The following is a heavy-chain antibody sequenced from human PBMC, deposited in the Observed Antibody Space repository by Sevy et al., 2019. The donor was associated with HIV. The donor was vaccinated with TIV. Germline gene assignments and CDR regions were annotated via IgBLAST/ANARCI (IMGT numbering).Heavy chain of an antibody. D-gene: IGHD1-20*01. J-gene: IGHJ4*02. CDR1: GFTFSAHA. Sequence: GGSLRLSCAASGFTFSAHAMHWVRQGPGKGLEWVALLSYDGSTKYYADSVKGRFTISRDNSKNTLYLQMDSLRIEDTAVYYCAREGGYSINWSPFYWGQGTLVTVSS. CDR2: LSYDGSTK. V-gene: IGHV3-30-3*01. CDR3: AREGGYSINWSPFY.